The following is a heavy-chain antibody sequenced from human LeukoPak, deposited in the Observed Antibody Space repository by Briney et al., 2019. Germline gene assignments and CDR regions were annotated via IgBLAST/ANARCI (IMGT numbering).Heavy chain of an antibody. J-gene: IGHJ5*02. CDR1: GYTFTGYY. Sequence: VASVKVSCKASGYTFTGYYVHWVRQAPGQGIEWMGWINPNSGGTNYAQKFQGRVTMTRDMSISTAYMELSRLRSDDTAVYYCAKEGGYCSSGTCYPWWFDPWGQGTLVTVSS. CDR2: INPNSGGT. V-gene: IGHV1-2*02. CDR3: AKEGGYCSSGTCYPWWFDP. D-gene: IGHD2-15*01.